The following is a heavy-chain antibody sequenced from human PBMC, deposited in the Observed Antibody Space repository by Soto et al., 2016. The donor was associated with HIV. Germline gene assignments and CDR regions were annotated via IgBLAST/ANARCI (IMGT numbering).Heavy chain of an antibody. J-gene: IGHJ5*02. Sequence: VQLLQSGPGLVKPSETLSVNCTISGGPISQYYWNWIRQSPGKGLEWLGYVYYSGGVSYNPSLKSRLFXSMDTSKAQFSLRLTSLTAADTAIYYCAGYKITPGENWLDPWGQGPESPSPQ. CDR1: GGPISQYY. D-gene: IGHD5-12*01. V-gene: IGHV4-59*01. CDR2: VYYSGGV. CDR3: AGYKITPGENWLDP.